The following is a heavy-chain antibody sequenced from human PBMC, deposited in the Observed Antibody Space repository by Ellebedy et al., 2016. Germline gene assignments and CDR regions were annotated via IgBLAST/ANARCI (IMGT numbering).Heavy chain of an antibody. V-gene: IGHV3-15*07. CDR1: GFTYINVY. CDR3: TTGDYYEY. Sequence: GESLKISXAASGFTYINVYMNWVRRAPGKGLEWVGRIKSKADGGTIDYAAFVKGRFTISRDDSRDELYLQMDSLEIEDTAVYYCTTGDYYEYWGQGTLVTVSS. J-gene: IGHJ4*02. CDR2: IKSKADGGTI.